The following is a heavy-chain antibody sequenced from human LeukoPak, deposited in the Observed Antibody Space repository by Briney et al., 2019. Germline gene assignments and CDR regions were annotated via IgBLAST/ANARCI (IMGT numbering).Heavy chain of an antibody. CDR1: GYTFTSYG. J-gene: IGHJ6*03. CDR3: ARSQSSYSSSWIPLYYYYYMDV. Sequence: GASVKVSCKASGYTFTSYGISWVRQAPGQGLEWMGWISAYNGNTNYAQKLQGRVTMTTDTSTSTAYMELRSLRSDDTAVYYCARSQSSYSSSWIPLYYYYYMDVWGKGTTVTVSS. V-gene: IGHV1-18*01. CDR2: ISAYNGNT. D-gene: IGHD6-13*01.